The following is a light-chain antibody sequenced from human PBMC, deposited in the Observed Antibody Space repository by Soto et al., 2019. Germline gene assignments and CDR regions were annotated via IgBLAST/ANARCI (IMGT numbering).Light chain of an antibody. CDR2: YDS. CDR1: IIGSKS. CDR3: QVWDSSSEHVV. Sequence: SYELTQPPSVSVAPGKTARITCGGNIIGSKSVHWYQQKPGQAPVLVIYYDSDRPSGIPERFSGSNSGNTATLTISRVEAGDEADYYCQVWDSSSEHVVFGGGTKLTVL. J-gene: IGLJ2*01. V-gene: IGLV3-21*04.